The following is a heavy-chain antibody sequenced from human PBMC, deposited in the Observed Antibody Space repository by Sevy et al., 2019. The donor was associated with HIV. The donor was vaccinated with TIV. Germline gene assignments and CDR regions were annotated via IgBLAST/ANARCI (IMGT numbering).Heavy chain of an antibody. J-gene: IGHJ5*02. CDR3: AKDTGDYVWGSYRPNWFDP. CDR1: GFTFSSYA. CDR2: ISGSGGST. D-gene: IGHD3-16*02. Sequence: GGSLRLSCAASGFTFSSYAMSWVRQAPGKGLEWVSAISGSGGSTYYADSVKGRFTISRDNSKNTLYLQMNSLRAEDTAVYYCAKDTGDYVWGSYRPNWFDPWVQGTLVTVSS. V-gene: IGHV3-23*01.